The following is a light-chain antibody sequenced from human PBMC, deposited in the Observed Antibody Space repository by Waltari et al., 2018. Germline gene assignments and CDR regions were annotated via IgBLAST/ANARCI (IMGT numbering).Light chain of an antibody. J-gene: IGKJ4*01. V-gene: IGKV3-11*01. CDR3: QQRSHWPPLT. Sequence: EILLTHSPVTLSLSPGERATLSCRASQSVNNYLAWYQQKPGQAPRLLIFDASKRATGIPARFSGSGSGTDFTLTISSLEPQDSAVYFCQQRSHWPPLTFGGGTKVEIK. CDR1: QSVNNY. CDR2: DAS.